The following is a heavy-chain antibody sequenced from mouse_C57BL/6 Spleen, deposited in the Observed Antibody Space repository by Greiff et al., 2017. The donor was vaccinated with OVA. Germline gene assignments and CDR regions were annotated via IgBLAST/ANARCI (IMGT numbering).Heavy chain of an antibody. CDR2: IHPNSGST. Sequence: QVQLKQPGAELVKPGASVKLSCKASGYTFTSYWMHWVKQRPGQGLEWIGMIHPNSGSTNYNEKFKSKATLTVDKSSSTAYMQLSSLTSEDSAVYYCARRVYDGYYAYWGQGTLVTVSA. J-gene: IGHJ3*01. CDR1: GYTFTSYW. V-gene: IGHV1-64*01. CDR3: ARRVYDGYYAY. D-gene: IGHD2-3*01.